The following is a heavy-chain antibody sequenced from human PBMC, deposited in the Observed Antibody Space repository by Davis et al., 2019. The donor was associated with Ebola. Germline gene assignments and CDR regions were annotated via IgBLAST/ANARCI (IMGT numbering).Heavy chain of an antibody. CDR3: ARAVGRGAWFDP. CDR2: INHSGST. Sequence: MPSETLSLTCAVYGGSFSGYYWSWIRQPPGKGLEWIGEINHSGSTNYNPSLKSRVTISVDTPKNQFSLKLSSVTAADTAVYYCARAVGRGAWFDPWGQGTLVTVSS. D-gene: IGHD3-10*01. J-gene: IGHJ5*02. CDR1: GGSFSGYY. V-gene: IGHV4-34*01.